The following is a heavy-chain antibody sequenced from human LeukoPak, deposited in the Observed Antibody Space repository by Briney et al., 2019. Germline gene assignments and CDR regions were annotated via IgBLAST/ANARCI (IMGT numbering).Heavy chain of an antibody. V-gene: IGHV3-21*01. CDR1: GFTFSSYS. D-gene: IGHD3-10*01. Sequence: PGGSLRLSCAASGFTFSSYSMNWVRQAPGKGLEWVSSISSSSSYIYYADSVKGRFTISRDNAKDSLYLQMNSLRAEDTAVYYCARLGRGPVRITMVRGVDAGCDYWGQGTLVTVSS. J-gene: IGHJ4*02. CDR3: ARLGRGPVRITMVRGVDAGCDY. CDR2: ISSSSSYI.